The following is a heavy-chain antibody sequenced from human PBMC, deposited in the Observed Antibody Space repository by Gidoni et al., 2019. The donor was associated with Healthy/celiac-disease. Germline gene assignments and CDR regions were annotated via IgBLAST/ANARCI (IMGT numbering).Heavy chain of an antibody. D-gene: IGHD3-22*01. CDR1: GGTFSSYA. CDR3: ARDQGVYSGYPVADAFDI. Sequence: QVQLVQSGAEVKKPGSSVKVSCKASGGTFSSYAISWVRQAPGQGLEWMGGIIPIFVTANYAQKFQGRVTITADESTSTAYMELSSLRSEDTAVYYCARDQGVYSGYPVADAFDIWGQGTMVTVSS. CDR2: IIPIFVTA. V-gene: IGHV1-69*01. J-gene: IGHJ3*02.